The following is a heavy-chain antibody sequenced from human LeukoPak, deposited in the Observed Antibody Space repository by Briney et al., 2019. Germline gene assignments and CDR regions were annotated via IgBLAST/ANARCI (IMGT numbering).Heavy chain of an antibody. V-gene: IGHV3-23*01. CDR3: PKDRSYYDSSGWPKNDRGSFDY. CDR1: GFTFSSYA. D-gene: IGHD3-22*01. Sequence: GGSLRLSCAASGFTFSSYAMSWVRQAPGKGLEWVSAISGSGGSTYYADSVKGRFTISRDNSKNTLYLQMNSLRAEDTAVYYCPKDRSYYDSSGWPKNDRGSFDYWGQGTLVTVSS. CDR2: ISGSGGST. J-gene: IGHJ4*02.